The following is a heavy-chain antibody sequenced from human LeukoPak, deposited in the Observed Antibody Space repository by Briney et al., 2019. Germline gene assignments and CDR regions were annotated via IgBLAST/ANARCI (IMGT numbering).Heavy chain of an antibody. V-gene: IGHV1-18*01. J-gene: IGHJ4*02. Sequence: ASVKVSCKASGYSFVLYGIRWVPQAPGQGPEWMGCISTYNGNTKYAQKFQGRVTMTTDTSTSTAYMELRSLRSDDTAVYYCARDEDYGISVNVDYWGQGTLVTVSS. CDR3: ARDEDYGISVNVDY. CDR2: ISTYNGNT. D-gene: IGHD4-17*01. CDR1: GYSFVLYG.